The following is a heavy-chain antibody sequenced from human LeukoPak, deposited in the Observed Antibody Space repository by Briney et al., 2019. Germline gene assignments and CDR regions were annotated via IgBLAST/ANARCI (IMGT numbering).Heavy chain of an antibody. CDR2: ISVRGGDI. Sequence: GGSLRLSCAASGFTFSTYSMNWVRQAPGKGLEWVSYISVRGGDIYYADSVKGRFTVSRDNAKNSLYLQMHTLRDEDTAVYYCARDKGRGYSYGWDYWGQGTLVTVSS. CDR3: ARDKGRGYSYGWDY. J-gene: IGHJ4*02. CDR1: GFTFSTYS. D-gene: IGHD5-18*01. V-gene: IGHV3-48*02.